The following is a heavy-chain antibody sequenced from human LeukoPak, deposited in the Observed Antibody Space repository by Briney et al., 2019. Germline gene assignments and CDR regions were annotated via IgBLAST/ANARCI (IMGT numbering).Heavy chain of an antibody. J-gene: IGHJ5*02. V-gene: IGHV1-2*02. Sequence: ASVKVSCKASGYTFTGYYMHWVRQAPGQGLEWMGWINPNSGGTNYAQKFQGGVTMTRDTSISTAYMELSRLRSDDTAVYYCARASVLLWFGENNWFDPWGQGTLVTVSS. CDR3: ARASVLLWFGENNWFDP. D-gene: IGHD3-10*01. CDR2: INPNSGGT. CDR1: GYTFTGYY.